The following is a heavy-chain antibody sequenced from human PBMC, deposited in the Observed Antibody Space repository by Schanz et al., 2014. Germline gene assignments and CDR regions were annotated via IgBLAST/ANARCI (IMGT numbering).Heavy chain of an antibody. CDR3: ARPIYDLWSGSFDY. CDR1: GFSFSSYS. J-gene: IGHJ4*02. CDR2: ISSGGTTI. Sequence: VQLVESGGGVVQPGESLRLSCAVSGFSFSSYSMSWVRQAPGKGLEWIAYISSGGTTIYYADSVKGRFTISRDNSKNTLYLQMNSLRAEDTAVYYCARPIYDLWSGSFDYWGQGTLVTVSS. D-gene: IGHD3-3*01. V-gene: IGHV3-48*01.